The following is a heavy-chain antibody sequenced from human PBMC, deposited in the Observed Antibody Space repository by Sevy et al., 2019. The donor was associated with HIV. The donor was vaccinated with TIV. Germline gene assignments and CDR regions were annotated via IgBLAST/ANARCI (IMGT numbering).Heavy chain of an antibody. CDR1: VSSGPISTSNSY. J-gene: IGHJ4*02. V-gene: IGHV4-39*01. D-gene: IGHD4-17*01. CDR3: ARHDGVNPEYFDS. Sequence: SETLSLSCTVSVSSGPISTSNSYWGWIRQPPGKGLEWIGSVHYRGSTYYHPSLKSRFTISIHTSRNLFSLELKSVTAADTAFYFCARHDGVNPEYFDSWGRGILVTVSS. CDR2: VHYRGST.